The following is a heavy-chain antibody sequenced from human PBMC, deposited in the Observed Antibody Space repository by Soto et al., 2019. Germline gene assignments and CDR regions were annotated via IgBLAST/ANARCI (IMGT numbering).Heavy chain of an antibody. D-gene: IGHD6-13*01. Sequence: GASVKVSCKASGFTFTSSAVQWVRQARGQRLEWIGWIVVGSGNTNYAQKFQERVTITRDMSTSTAYMELSSLRSEDTAVYYCAADHSSSWYWGYYGMDVWGQGATVTVSS. CDR3: AADHSSSWYWGYYGMDV. J-gene: IGHJ6*02. V-gene: IGHV1-58*01. CDR2: IVVGSGNT. CDR1: GFTFTSSA.